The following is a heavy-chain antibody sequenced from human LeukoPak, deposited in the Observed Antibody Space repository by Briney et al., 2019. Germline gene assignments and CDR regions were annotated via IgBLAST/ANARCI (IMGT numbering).Heavy chain of an antibody. V-gene: IGHV3-11*01. D-gene: IGHD6-13*01. J-gene: IGHJ3*01. CDR3: VRGVSISSSWYNDL. CDR1: GFTFSDSY. CDR2: ISRGGSTT. Sequence: GGSLRLSCAASGFTFSDSYMSWIRQAPGKGLEWVPYISRGGSTTYYADSVKGRFTISRDNANNSLYLQMNSLRAEDTAVYYCVRGVSISSSWYNDLWGQGTMVTVSS.